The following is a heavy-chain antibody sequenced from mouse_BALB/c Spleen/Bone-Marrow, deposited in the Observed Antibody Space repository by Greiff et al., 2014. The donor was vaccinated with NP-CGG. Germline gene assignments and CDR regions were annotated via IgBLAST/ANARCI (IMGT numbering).Heavy chain of an antibody. V-gene: IGHV5-17*02. J-gene: IGHJ2*01. CDR2: VSTGSTII. Sequence: DVHLVESGGGLVQPGGSRKLSCAASGFTFSNFGMHWFRQSPEKGLEWVAFVSTGSTIIYYADTVKGRFTISRDNPENTLFLQMTSLRSEDTAKYYCARSHFYGNYFDYWGQGTTLTVSS. D-gene: IGHD2-1*01. CDR3: ARSHFYGNYFDY. CDR1: GFTFSNFG.